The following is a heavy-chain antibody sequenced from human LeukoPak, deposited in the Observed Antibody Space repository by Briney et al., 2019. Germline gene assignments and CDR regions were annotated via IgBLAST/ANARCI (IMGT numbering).Heavy chain of an antibody. CDR1: GGSISSGSYY. D-gene: IGHD3-16*01. Sequence: PSQTLSLTCTVSGGSISSGSYYWSWIRQPAGKGLEWIGRIYTSGSTNYNPSLKSRVTISVDTSKNQFSLKLSSVTAADTAVYYCARDGGRRFELDPHTSFDPWGQGTLVTVSS. CDR3: ARDGGRRFELDPHTSFDP. CDR2: IYTSGST. V-gene: IGHV4-61*02. J-gene: IGHJ5*02.